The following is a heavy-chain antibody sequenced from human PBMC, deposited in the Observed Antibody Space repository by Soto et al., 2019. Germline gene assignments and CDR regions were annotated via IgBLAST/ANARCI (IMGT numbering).Heavy chain of an antibody. CDR3: TSHSPEDMIRK. V-gene: IGHV3-73*02. D-gene: IGHD2-15*01. J-gene: IGHJ4*02. CDR1: GFTFSGSA. CDR2: IRNKANTYAT. Sequence: QLLESGGGLVQPGGSLKLSCAASGFTFSGSAMHWVRQASGKGLEWVGRIRNKANTYATAYAASVKGRFTISRDDSKNTAYLQMNSLKTEDTAVYYCTSHSPEDMIRKWGQGTLVTVSS.